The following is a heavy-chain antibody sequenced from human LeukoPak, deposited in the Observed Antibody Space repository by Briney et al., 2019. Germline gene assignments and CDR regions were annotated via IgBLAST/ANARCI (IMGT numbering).Heavy chain of an antibody. J-gene: IGHJ4*02. CDR2: ILYDGTNK. V-gene: IGHV3-30*19. D-gene: IGHD6-19*01. CDR3: ARILDSAWGELGY. CDR1: GFTFSSFG. Sequence: PGGSLRLSCAASGFTFSSFGMHWVRQAPGQGLEWVAFILYDGTNKYYADSVKGRFTISRDNSKNTLYLQMNSLRAEDTAVYYCARILDSAWGELGYWGQGTLVTVSS.